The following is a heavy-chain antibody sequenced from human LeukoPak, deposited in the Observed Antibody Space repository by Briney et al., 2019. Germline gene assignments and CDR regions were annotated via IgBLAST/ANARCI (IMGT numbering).Heavy chain of an antibody. D-gene: IGHD1-26*01. J-gene: IGHJ4*02. CDR3: AKDVIVGAKFDD. CDR1: GFTFSSYA. Sequence: GGSLRLSCAASGFTFSSYAMHWVRQAPGKGLEWVAVISYDGSNKYYADSVKGRFTISRDNSKNTLYLQMNSLRAEDTAVYYCAKDVIVGAKFDDWGQGTLVTVSS. CDR2: ISYDGSNK. V-gene: IGHV3-30-3*01.